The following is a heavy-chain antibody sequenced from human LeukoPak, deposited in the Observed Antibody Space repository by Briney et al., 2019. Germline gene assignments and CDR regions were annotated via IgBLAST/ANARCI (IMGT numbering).Heavy chain of an antibody. CDR3: ANTRAGYGDYVLGY. Sequence: ASVKVSCKASGYTFTSYDINWVRQAAGQGLEWMGWMNPNSGNTGYAQKFQGRVTMTRNTSISTAYMELSSLTSEDTAVYYCANTRAGYGDYVLGYWGQGTLVTVSS. J-gene: IGHJ4*02. CDR1: GYTFTSYD. CDR2: MNPNSGNT. V-gene: IGHV1-8*01. D-gene: IGHD4-17*01.